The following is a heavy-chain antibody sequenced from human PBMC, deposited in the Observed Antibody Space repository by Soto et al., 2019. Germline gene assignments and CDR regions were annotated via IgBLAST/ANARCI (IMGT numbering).Heavy chain of an antibody. CDR1: GGSISSGGYY. D-gene: IGHD3-10*01. J-gene: IGHJ4*02. CDR2: IYYSGST. V-gene: IGHV4-31*03. CDR3: ATSKLWFGESPNPPTQYDY. Sequence: QVQLQESGPGLVKPSQTLSLTCTVSGGSISSGGYYWSWIRQHPGKGLEWIGYIYYSGSTYYNPSLKSRVTLSAGTSKNQFSLKLSSVTAADTAVYYCATSKLWFGESPNPPTQYDYWGQGTLVTVSS.